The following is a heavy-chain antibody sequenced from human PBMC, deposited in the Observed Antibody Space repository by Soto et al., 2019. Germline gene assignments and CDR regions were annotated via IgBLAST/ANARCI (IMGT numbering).Heavy chain of an antibody. J-gene: IGHJ6*02. Sequence: XGSLRLTCAAAGVTFSDSGIHWVRQASGKGLDWVGRIRRKAYSYATAYAVSVEDRFTVSRDDSKNTAYLQMNSLKAEDTAVYYYSKLQVQSGPGNYLFGLDVWGQGTTVTVSS. D-gene: IGHD5-12*01. V-gene: IGHV3-73*01. CDR1: GVTFSDSG. CDR3: SKLQVQSGPGNYLFGLDV. CDR2: IRRKAYSYAT.